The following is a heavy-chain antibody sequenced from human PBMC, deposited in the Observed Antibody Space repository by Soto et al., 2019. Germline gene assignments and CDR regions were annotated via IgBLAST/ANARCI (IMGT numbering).Heavy chain of an antibody. D-gene: IGHD3-3*01. CDR2: INTNTGNP. CDR1: GYTFTSYA. Sequence: ASVKVSCKASGYTFTSYAMNWVRQAPGQGLEWMGWINTNTGNPTYAQGFTGRFVFSLDTSVSTAYLQISSLKAEDTAVYYCARGDFWSGYYAFDIWGQGTMVTVSS. CDR3: ARGDFWSGYYAFDI. V-gene: IGHV7-4-1*02. J-gene: IGHJ3*02.